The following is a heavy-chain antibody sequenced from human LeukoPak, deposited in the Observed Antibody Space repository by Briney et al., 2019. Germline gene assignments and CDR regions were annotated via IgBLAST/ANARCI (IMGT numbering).Heavy chain of an antibody. J-gene: IGHJ4*02. CDR3: AQDWEDIVVIAATLGH. D-gene: IGHD2-15*01. V-gene: IGHV3-23*01. CDR1: GFTFSSYA. Sequence: LGGSLRLSCAVSGFTFSSYAMSWVRQAPGKGLQWVSAISGSGGNAYYAASVKGRFIISRDNSEITLYLQMNSLRDEDTAIYYCAQDWEDIVVIAATLGHWGQGALVTVSS. CDR2: ISGSGGNA.